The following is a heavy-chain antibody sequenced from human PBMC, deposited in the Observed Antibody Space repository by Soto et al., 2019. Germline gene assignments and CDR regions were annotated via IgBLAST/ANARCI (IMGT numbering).Heavy chain of an antibody. J-gene: IGHJ4*02. Sequence: PSETLSLTCTVSGGSISSYYWSWIRQPPGKGLEWIGYIYYSGSTNYNPSLKSRVTISVETSKNQFSLKLSSVTAAETAVYYCARFPVWSGYYNFDYWGQGALVTVSS. CDR2: IYYSGST. V-gene: IGHV4-59*01. D-gene: IGHD3-3*01. CDR3: ARFPVWSGYYNFDY. CDR1: GGSISSYY.